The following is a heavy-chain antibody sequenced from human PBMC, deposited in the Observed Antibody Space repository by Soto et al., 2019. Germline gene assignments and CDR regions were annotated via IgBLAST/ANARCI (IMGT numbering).Heavy chain of an antibody. CDR2: INHSGST. CDR3: ARGRRAGAACWLDY. V-gene: IGHV4-34*01. D-gene: IGHD6-25*01. CDR1: GGSFSGYY. Sequence: QVQLQQWGAGLLKPSETLSLTCAVYGGSFSGYYWSWIRQPPGKGLEWIGEINHSGSTNYNPSLKSRVTISVDTSKNQFSRKLSSVTAADTAVYYCARGRRAGAACWLDYWGQGTLVTVSS. J-gene: IGHJ4*02.